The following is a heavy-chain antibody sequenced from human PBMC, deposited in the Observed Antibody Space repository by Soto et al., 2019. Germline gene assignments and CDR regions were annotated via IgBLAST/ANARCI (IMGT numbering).Heavy chain of an antibody. CDR3: TRVRADKWFDP. Sequence: PSETLSLTCAVSGGSISSGGYSWSWIRQPPGKGLEWIGYIYHSGSTYYNPSLKSRVTISVDRSKNQFSLKLSSVTAADTAVYYCTRVRADKWFDPWGQGTLVTVSS. CDR2: IYHSGST. J-gene: IGHJ5*02. CDR1: GGSISSGGYS. V-gene: IGHV4-30-2*01.